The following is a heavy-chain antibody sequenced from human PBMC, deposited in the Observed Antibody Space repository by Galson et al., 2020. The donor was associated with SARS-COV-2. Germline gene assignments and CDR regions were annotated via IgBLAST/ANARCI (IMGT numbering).Heavy chain of an antibody. J-gene: IGHJ3*02. CDR3: ARLHYGEYAPEAFDI. D-gene: IGHD4-17*01. CDR2: LSQSGGT. V-gene: IGHV4-30-2*06. CDR1: GTSIRSGSYS. Sequence: SQTLPLPCAVSGTSIRSGSYSWNWLRQSPGKGLEWIGYLSQSGGTYYNPSLKSRVTISGDRSKNQFSLRLSSVTAADTAVYYCARLHYGEYAPEAFDIWGPGTRVTVAS.